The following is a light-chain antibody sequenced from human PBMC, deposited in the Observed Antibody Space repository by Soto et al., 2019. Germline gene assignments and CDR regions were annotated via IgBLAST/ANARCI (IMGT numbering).Light chain of an antibody. J-gene: IGLJ3*02. V-gene: IGLV2-11*01. Sequence: QSVLTQPRSVSGSPGQSVTISCTGTSRDVGGYNYVSWYQQHPGKAPKLMIYDVSKRPSGVPDRFSGSKSGNTASLTISGLQADDEADYYCCSYAGIYSWVFGGGTKLTVL. CDR3: CSYAGIYSWV. CDR1: SRDVGGYNY. CDR2: DVS.